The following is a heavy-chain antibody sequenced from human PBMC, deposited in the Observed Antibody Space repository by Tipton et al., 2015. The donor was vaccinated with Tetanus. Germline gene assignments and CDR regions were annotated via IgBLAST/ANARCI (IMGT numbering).Heavy chain of an antibody. Sequence: TLSLTCTVSGGSISSYYWSWIRQPPGKGLEWIGYIYYSGSTNYNPSLKSRVTISVDTSKNQFSLKLSSVTAADPAVYYCARNTAPIRGSGSYFPYWGQGTLVTVSS. CDR3: ARNTAPIRGSGSYFPY. CDR1: GGSISSYY. D-gene: IGHD3-10*01. J-gene: IGHJ4*02. CDR2: IYYSGST. V-gene: IGHV4-59*01.